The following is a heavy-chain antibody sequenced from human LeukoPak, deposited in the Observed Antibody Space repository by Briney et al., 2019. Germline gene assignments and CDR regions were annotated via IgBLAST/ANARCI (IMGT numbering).Heavy chain of an antibody. Sequence: GGSLRLSCAASGFTVSSNYMSWVRQAPGKGLEWVSVIYSGGSTYYADSVKGRFTISRDNAKNSLYLQMNSLRAEDTAVYYCARDSCTDDVCFDYWGQGTLVTVSS. V-gene: IGHV3-53*01. CDR2: IYSGGST. J-gene: IGHJ4*02. CDR3: ARDSCTDDVCFDY. CDR1: GFTVSSNY. D-gene: IGHD2-8*01.